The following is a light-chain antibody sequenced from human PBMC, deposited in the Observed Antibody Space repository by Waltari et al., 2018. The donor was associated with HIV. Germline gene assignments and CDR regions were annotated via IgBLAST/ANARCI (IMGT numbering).Light chain of an antibody. CDR3: CSYAGTYTYVL. Sequence: QSALTQPRSVSGSPGQSVTISCTGTSSDVGGYDSVSWYLQHPGKVPKLIIYEVIKRPSGVPDRLSGSKSVNTASLTISGLQTEDEADYFCCSYAGTYTYVLFGGGTKLTVL. CDR1: SSDVGGYDS. J-gene: IGLJ3*02. CDR2: EVI. V-gene: IGLV2-11*01.